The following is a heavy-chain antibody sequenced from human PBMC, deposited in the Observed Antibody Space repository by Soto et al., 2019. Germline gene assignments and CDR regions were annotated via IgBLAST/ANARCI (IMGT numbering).Heavy chain of an antibody. V-gene: IGHV1-18*01. CDR3: ARDRSSSSL. J-gene: IGHJ4*02. CDR1: GYTFSNYG. Sequence: GASVKVSCKASGYTFSNYGISWVRQAPGQVLEWMGWISAYNGKTDYAQKFQDRVIMTTDTPTSTAYMELRSLRSDDTAVYYCARDRSSSSLWGQGTLVTVSS. D-gene: IGHD6-6*01. CDR2: ISAYNGKT.